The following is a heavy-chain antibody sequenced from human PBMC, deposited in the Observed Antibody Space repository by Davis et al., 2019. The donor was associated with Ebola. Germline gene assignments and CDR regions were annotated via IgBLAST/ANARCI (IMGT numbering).Heavy chain of an antibody. CDR1: GFTFSNYV. CDR3: VKDFGFGMDV. CDR2: ISGSGATT. V-gene: IGHV3-23*01. D-gene: IGHD3-3*01. Sequence: GESLKISCAASGFTFSNYVINWVRQAPGKGLEWVSTISGSGATTHYADSVKGRFTISRDNSKNIVHLQMNSLRPEDTAVYYCVKDFGFGMDVWGQGTTVTVSS. J-gene: IGHJ6*02.